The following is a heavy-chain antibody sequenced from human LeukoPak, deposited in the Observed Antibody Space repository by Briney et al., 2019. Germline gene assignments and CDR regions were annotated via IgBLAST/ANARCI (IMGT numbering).Heavy chain of an antibody. CDR3: ARDGRGRCFDY. D-gene: IGHD1-26*01. Sequence: GRSLRVSCAASGFTFSSYGVHWVRQAPGKGLEWVAVIWYDGSNKYYADSVKGRFTISRDNSKNTLYLQMNSLRAEDTAVYYCARDGRGRCFDYSGQGTLVTVSS. CDR2: IWYDGSNK. J-gene: IGHJ4*02. CDR1: GFTFSSYG. V-gene: IGHV3-33*01.